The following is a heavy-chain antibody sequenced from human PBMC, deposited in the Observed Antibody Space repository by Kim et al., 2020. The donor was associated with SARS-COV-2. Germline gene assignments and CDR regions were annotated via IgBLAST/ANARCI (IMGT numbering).Heavy chain of an antibody. D-gene: IGHD3-10*01. Sequence: LRSRVTISVDTSKNQFSLKLSSVTAADTAVYYCARHGDGSGSYYNDAFDIWGQGTMVTVSS. V-gene: IGHV4-39*01. CDR3: ARHGDGSGSYYNDAFDI. J-gene: IGHJ3*02.